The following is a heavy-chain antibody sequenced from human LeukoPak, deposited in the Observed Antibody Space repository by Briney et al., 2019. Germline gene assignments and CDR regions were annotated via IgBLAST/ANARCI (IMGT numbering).Heavy chain of an antibody. Sequence: PSETLSLTCTVSGGSISSSSYYWGWIRQPPGKGLEWSGSIYYSGSTYYNPSLKSRVTISVDTSKNQFSLKLSSVTAADTAVYYCARDVWIAQNSGLNWFDPWGQGTLVTVSS. CDR1: GGSISSSSYY. V-gene: IGHV4-39*07. J-gene: IGHJ5*02. CDR2: IYYSGST. D-gene: IGHD5-12*01. CDR3: ARDVWIAQNSGLNWFDP.